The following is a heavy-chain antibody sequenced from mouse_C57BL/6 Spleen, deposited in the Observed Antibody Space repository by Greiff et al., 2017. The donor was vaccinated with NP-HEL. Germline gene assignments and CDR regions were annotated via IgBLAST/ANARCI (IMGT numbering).Heavy chain of an antibody. J-gene: IGHJ4*01. CDR1: GYAFSSYW. CDR3: ARPQATGAMDY. CDR2: IYPGDGDT. Sequence: VKLLESGAELVKPGASVKISCKASGYAFSSYWMNWVKQRPGKGLEWIGQIYPGDGDTNYNGKFKGKATLTADKSSSTAYMQLSSLTSEDSAVYFCARPQATGAMDYWGQGTSVTVSS. D-gene: IGHD3-2*02. V-gene: IGHV1-80*01.